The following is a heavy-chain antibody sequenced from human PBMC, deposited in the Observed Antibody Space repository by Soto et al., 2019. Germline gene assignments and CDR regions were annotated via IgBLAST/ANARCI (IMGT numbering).Heavy chain of an antibody. CDR3: TKVGGTSPPAVPVDC. V-gene: IGHV3-23*01. J-gene: IGHJ4*02. CDR2: ISGGGDNT. Sequence: EVQLLESGGGLVQPGGSLRLSCAASGFTFSSYAMHWVRQAPGKGLEWVSTISGGGDNTYYADSVKGRFTISRDNSKNTLYLQMYSPRAEDTALYYGTKVGGTSPPAVPVDCWGQGTQVTVSS. D-gene: IGHD6-19*01. CDR1: GFTFSSYA.